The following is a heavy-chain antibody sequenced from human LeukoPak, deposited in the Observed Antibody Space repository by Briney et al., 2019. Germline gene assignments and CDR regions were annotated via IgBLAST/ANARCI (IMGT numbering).Heavy chain of an antibody. CDR2: ISGSGGST. Sequence: GGSLRLSCAASGFTFSSYAMSWVRQAPGKGLEWVSAISGSGGSTYYADSAKGRFTISRDNSKNTLYLQMNSLRAEDTAVYYCAKASRVWGSCRPLDYWGQGTLVTVSS. CDR3: AKASRVWGSCRPLDY. CDR1: GFTFSSYA. J-gene: IGHJ4*02. V-gene: IGHV3-23*01. D-gene: IGHD3-16*02.